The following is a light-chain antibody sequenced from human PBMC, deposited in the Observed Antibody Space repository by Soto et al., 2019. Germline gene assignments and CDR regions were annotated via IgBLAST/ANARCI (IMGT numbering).Light chain of an antibody. V-gene: IGKV3-11*01. CDR1: QTVNTG. Sequence: EIVLTQSPATLSLSPGERATLSCRASQTVNTGLAWYQHKPGQAPRLLIYEASIRATGIPVRFGGSGSGTDFSLTISSLEPEDVGVYYCQQRGGWPLTFGGGTRLEIK. CDR3: QQRGGWPLT. CDR2: EAS. J-gene: IGKJ4*01.